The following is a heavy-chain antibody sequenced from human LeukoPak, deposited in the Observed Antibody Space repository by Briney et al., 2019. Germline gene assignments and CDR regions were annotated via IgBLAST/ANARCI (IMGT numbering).Heavy chain of an antibody. CDR2: ISYDGSNK. CDR3: ARGGGIAATGTWFGP. J-gene: IGHJ5*02. Sequence: GGSLRLSCAASGFTFSSYGMHWVRQAPGKGLEWVAVISYDGSNKYYADSVKGRFTISRDNAKNSLYLQMNSLRAEGTALYFCARGGGIAATGTWFGPWGQGTLVTVSS. CDR1: GFTFSSYG. D-gene: IGHD6-13*01. V-gene: IGHV3-30*03.